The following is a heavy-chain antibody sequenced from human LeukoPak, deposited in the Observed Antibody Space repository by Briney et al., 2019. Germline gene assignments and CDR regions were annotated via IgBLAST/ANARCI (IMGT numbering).Heavy chain of an antibody. CDR2: INSDSGGT. D-gene: IGHD4-17*01. CDR3: ARDTITVTTPYFDY. Sequence: ASVKLSCKASGYTFTGYYIDWVRQTPGQGLEWMGWINSDSGGTNYAQKFQGRVTMTRDTSTSTAYMELSSLRSDDTAFYYCARDTITVTTPYFDYWGQGALDTVPS. J-gene: IGHJ4*02. CDR1: GYTFTGYY. V-gene: IGHV1-2*02.